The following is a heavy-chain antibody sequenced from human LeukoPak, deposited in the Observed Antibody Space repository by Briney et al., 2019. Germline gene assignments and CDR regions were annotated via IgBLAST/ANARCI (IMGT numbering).Heavy chain of an antibody. Sequence: GGSLRLSCVASGFIFSRYGMHWVRQAPGKGLEYVSAISNSGGSTYYANSVKGRFTISRDNSKNALYLQMGSLRGEDMAVYYCARGLITGAAGTYYYYGMDVWGQGTTVTVSS. D-gene: IGHD6-13*01. CDR2: ISNSGGST. V-gene: IGHV3-64*01. J-gene: IGHJ6*02. CDR3: ARGLITGAAGTYYYYGMDV. CDR1: GFIFSRYG.